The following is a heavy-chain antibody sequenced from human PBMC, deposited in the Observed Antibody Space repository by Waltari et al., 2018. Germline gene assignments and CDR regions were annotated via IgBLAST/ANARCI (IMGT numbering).Heavy chain of an antibody. V-gene: IGHV3-15*07. Sequence: EVQLVESGGGLVTPGGSLRLSCAASGFTFHNAWMNWVRQAPGKGLEWVGRSKSKNDGGTIDYAAPVRGRFTISRDDSKNTLYLQMNSLKTEDTAVYYCTTFANCAGDCFDYWGQGTLISVSS. D-gene: IGHD2-21*01. CDR2: SKSKNDGGTI. CDR1: GFTFHNAW. J-gene: IGHJ4*02. CDR3: TTFANCAGDCFDY.